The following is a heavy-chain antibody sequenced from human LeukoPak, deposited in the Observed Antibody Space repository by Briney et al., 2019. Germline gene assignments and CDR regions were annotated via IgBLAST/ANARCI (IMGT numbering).Heavy chain of an antibody. D-gene: IGHD4-17*01. V-gene: IGHV1-2*02. CDR3: AREPGYGDYRDWYFDL. CDR2: INPNSGGT. J-gene: IGHJ2*01. CDR1: GYTFTGYY. Sequence: GASVKVSCKASGYTFTGYYMHWVRQAPGQGLEWMGWINPNSGGTNYAQKFQGRVTMTRGTSISTAYMELSRLRSDDTAVYYCAREPGYGDYRDWYFDLWGRGTLVTVSS.